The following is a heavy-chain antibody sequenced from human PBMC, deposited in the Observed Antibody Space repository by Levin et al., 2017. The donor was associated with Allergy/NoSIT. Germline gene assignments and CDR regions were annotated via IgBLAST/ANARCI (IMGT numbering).Heavy chain of an antibody. Sequence: GGSLRLSCTASGFPFGNYAMTWVRQAPGKGLEWVAYISGISRHMYYADSVKGRFTVSRDNVKNSVSLQMTSLRDEDTGVYFCARDLGNSGYAFDYWGQGTLVTVSS. J-gene: IGHJ4*02. V-gene: IGHV3-48*02. CDR3: ARDLGNSGYAFDY. CDR1: GFPFGNYA. CDR2: ISGISRHM. D-gene: IGHD2-2*01.